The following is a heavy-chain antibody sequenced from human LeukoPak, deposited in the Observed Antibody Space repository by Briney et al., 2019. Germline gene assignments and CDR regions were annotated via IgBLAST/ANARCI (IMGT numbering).Heavy chain of an antibody. Sequence: GGSLRLSCAASGFTFSSFAMSWVRRAPGQGLDWVSTLSGTGAYTYYGHSVRGRFTISRDNSKSTLYLEMNSLRAEDTALYFCAKHETGYSSIDYWGQGTLVTVSS. CDR3: AKHETGYSSIDY. CDR1: GFTFSSFA. V-gene: IGHV3-23*01. CDR2: LSGTGAYT. J-gene: IGHJ4*02. D-gene: IGHD5-18*01.